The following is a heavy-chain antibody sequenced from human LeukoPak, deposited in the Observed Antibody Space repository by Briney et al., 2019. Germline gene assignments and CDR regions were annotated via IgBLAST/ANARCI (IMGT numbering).Heavy chain of an antibody. J-gene: IGHJ6*03. Sequence: GGSLRLSCAASGFTFSSCWMSWVRQAPGKGLEWVANIKQDGCEKYYVDSVKGRFTISRDNAKNSLYLQMNSLRAEDTAVYYCARGSTRLEWLLPFYYYYMDVWGKGTTVTVSS. CDR2: IKQDGCEK. CDR1: GFTFSSCW. CDR3: ARGSTRLEWLLPFYYYYMDV. V-gene: IGHV3-7*01. D-gene: IGHD3-3*01.